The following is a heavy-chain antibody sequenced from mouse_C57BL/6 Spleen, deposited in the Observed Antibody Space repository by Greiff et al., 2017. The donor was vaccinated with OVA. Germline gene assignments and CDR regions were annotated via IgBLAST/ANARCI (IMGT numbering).Heavy chain of an antibody. J-gene: IGHJ3*01. D-gene: IGHD3-2*02. Sequence: VQLKQSGAELVRPGASVKLSCTASGFNIKDDYMHWVKQRPEQGLEWIGWIDPENGDTEYASKFQGKATITADTSSNTAYLQLSSLTSEDTAVYYCTTRQLSPWFAYWGQGTLVTVSA. V-gene: IGHV14-4*01. CDR3: TTRQLSPWFAY. CDR1: GFNIKDDY. CDR2: IDPENGDT.